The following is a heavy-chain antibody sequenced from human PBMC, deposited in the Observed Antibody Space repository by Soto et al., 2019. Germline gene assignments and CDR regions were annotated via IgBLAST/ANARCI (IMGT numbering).Heavy chain of an antibody. Sequence: TLSLTCAISGDSVFSSTAAWNWIRQSPSRGLEWLGRTYYRSKWYNDYAVSVNSRITINPDTSKHQFSLQLNSVTPEDTAVYYCARDRSGSGWFNAFDIWGHGTMVTVSS. V-gene: IGHV6-1*01. CDR1: GDSVFSSTAA. CDR2: TYYRSKWYN. D-gene: IGHD6-19*01. CDR3: ARDRSGSGWFNAFDI. J-gene: IGHJ3*02.